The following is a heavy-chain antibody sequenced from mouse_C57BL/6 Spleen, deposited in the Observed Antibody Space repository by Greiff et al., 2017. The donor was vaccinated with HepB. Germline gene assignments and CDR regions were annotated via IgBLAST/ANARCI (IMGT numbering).Heavy chain of an antibody. V-gene: IGHV1-55*01. J-gene: IGHJ2*01. D-gene: IGHD2-4*01. CDR2: IYPGSGST. Sequence: QVQLQQPGAELVKPGASVKMSCKASGYTFTSYWITWVKQRPGQGLEWIGDIYPGSGSTNYNEKFKSKATLTVDTSSTTSYMQLSSLTSEDSAVYYCARVGLRRDFDYWGQGTTLTVSS. CDR1: GYTFTSYW. CDR3: ARVGLRRDFDY.